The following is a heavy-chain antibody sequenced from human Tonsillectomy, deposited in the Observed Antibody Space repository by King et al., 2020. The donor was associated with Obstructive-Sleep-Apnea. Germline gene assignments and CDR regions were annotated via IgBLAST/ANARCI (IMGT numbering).Heavy chain of an antibody. J-gene: IGHJ4*02. V-gene: IGHV3-48*01. CDR1: GLTFSSQS. CDR2: ISSSSSTL. D-gene: IGHD3-10*01. Sequence: VQLVESGGGLVQPGGSLRLSCVASGLTFSSQSMNWVRQAPGKGLEWVSYISSSSSTLYYADTVKGRFTICRDNAKNSLYLQMHSLRAEDTAGEYCARDGLWFGDYWGQGSLVTVSS. CDR3: ARDGLWFGDY.